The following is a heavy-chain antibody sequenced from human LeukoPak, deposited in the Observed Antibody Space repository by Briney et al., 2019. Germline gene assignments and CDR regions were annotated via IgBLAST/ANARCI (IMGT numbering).Heavy chain of an antibody. CDR3: AREGGSRHDLEFDY. J-gene: IGHJ4*02. CDR2: INWNGGST. CDR1: VFTFDDYG. V-gene: IGHV3-20*04. Sequence: GGSLRLSCAASVFTFDDYGMSWVRQAPGKGLEWGSGINWNGGSTGYADSVKGRFTISRDNAKNSLYLQMNSLRAEDTALYYCAREGGSRHDLEFDYWGQGTLVTVSS. D-gene: IGHD1-1*01.